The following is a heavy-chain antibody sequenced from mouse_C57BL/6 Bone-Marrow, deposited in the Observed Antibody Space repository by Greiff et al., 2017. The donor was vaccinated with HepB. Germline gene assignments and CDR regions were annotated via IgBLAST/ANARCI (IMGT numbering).Heavy chain of an antibody. CDR1: GYTFTDYY. J-gene: IGHJ4*01. CDR3: ASSSLLSYAMDY. CDR2: INPYNGGT. D-gene: IGHD2-10*01. Sequence: VQLQQSGPVLVKPGASVKMSCKASGYTFTDYYMNWVKQSHGKSLEWIGVINPYNGGTSYNQKFKGKATLTVDKSSSTAYMELNSLTSEDSAVYYCASSSLLSYAMDYWGQGTSVTVSS. V-gene: IGHV1-19*01.